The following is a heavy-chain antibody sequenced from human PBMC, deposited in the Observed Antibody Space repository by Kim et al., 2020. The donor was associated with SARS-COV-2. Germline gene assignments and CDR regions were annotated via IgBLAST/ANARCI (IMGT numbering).Heavy chain of an antibody. CDR2: IYYSGST. Sequence: SETLSLTCIVSGGSISSSSYYWGWIHQPPGKGLEWIGSIYYSGSTYYNPSLKSRVTISVDTSKNQFPLKLSPVTAADTAVYYCARFGYVTMVRGVENWFDPWGQGTLVTVSS. CDR3: ARFGYVTMVRGVENWFDP. CDR1: GGSISSSSYY. J-gene: IGHJ5*02. D-gene: IGHD3-10*01. V-gene: IGHV4-39*01.